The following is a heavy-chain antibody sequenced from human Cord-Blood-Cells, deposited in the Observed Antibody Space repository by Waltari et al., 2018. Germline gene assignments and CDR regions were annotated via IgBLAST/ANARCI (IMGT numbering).Heavy chain of an antibody. D-gene: IGHD3-22*01. CDR2: ISGSGGST. Sequence: EVQLLESGGGLVQPGGSLRLSCAASGFTFSSYAMSWVRQAPGKGLGWVSAISGSGGSTYVSDYVKGRFTITRDNSKDALYMQMNSLRAEDTAVYYCAKEGLRYYYDSSSYFDYWGQGTLVTVSS. CDR1: GFTFSSYA. CDR3: AKEGLRYYYDSSSYFDY. J-gene: IGHJ4*02. V-gene: IGHV3-23*01.